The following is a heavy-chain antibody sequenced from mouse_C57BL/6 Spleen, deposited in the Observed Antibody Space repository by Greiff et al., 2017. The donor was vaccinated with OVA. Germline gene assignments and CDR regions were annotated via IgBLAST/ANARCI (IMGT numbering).Heavy chain of an antibody. Sequence: QVQLKQSGAELVRPGTSVKVSCKASGYAFTNYLIEWVKQRPGQGLEWIGVINPGSGGTNYNEKFKGKATLTADKSSSTAYMQLSSLTSEDSAVYFCARGYDGPYAMDYWGQGTSVTVSS. CDR3: ARGYDGPYAMDY. CDR2: INPGSGGT. CDR1: GYAFTNYL. J-gene: IGHJ4*01. V-gene: IGHV1-54*01. D-gene: IGHD2-3*01.